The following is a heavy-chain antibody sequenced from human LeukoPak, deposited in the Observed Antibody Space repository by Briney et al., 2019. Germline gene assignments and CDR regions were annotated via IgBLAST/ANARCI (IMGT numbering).Heavy chain of an antibody. D-gene: IGHD3-22*01. CDR3: ARGDYYDSSGYGIDY. J-gene: IGHJ4*02. CDR1: GGTFSSYA. V-gene: IGHV1-69*05. Sequence: GSSAKVSCKASGGTFSSYAISWVRQAPGQGLEWMGRIIPIFGTANYAQKFQGRVTITTDESTSTAYRELSSLRSEDTAVYYCARGDYYDSSGYGIDYWGQGTLVTVSS. CDR2: IIPIFGTA.